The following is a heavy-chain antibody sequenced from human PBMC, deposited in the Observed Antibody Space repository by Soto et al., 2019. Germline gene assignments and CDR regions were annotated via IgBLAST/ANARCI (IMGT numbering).Heavy chain of an antibody. CDR1: GGSISSGGYY. CDR2: IYYSGST. V-gene: IGHV4-31*03. J-gene: IGHJ5*02. CDR3: ARESMVRGVILLDP. D-gene: IGHD3-10*01. Sequence: SETLSLTCTVSGGSISSGGYYWSWIRQHPGKGLEWIGYIYYSGSTYYNPSLKSRVTISVDTSKNQFSLKLSSVTAADTAVYYCARESMVRGVILLDPWGQGTLVTVSS.